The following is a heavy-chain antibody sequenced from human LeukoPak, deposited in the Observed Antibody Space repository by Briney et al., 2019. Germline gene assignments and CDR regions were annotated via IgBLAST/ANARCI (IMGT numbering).Heavy chain of an antibody. CDR1: GFTFKDYW. CDR3: AYQLLPS. Sequence: GGSLRLSCVGSGFTFKDYWMHWVRQAPGKGLVWVSRINPDGSDTNYADSVKDRFTISRDNAKSTLYLQMSSLRVEDTAVYYCAYQLLPSWGQGTPVTVSS. D-gene: IGHD2-15*01. CDR2: INPDGSDT. J-gene: IGHJ4*02. V-gene: IGHV3-74*01.